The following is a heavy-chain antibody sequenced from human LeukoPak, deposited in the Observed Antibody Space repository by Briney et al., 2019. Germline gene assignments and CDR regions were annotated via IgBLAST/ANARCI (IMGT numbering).Heavy chain of an antibody. D-gene: IGHD3-22*01. CDR3: ARDERSYDSSGYYYGFDY. CDR2: IYSGGST. V-gene: IGHV3-66*01. CDR1: GFTFSTYN. J-gene: IGHJ4*02. Sequence: GGSLRLSCAASGFTFSTYNMSWVRQAPGKGLEWVSVIYSGGSTYYADSVKGRFTISRDNSKNTLYLQMNSLRAEDTAVYYCARDERSYDSSGYYYGFDYWGQGTLVTVSS.